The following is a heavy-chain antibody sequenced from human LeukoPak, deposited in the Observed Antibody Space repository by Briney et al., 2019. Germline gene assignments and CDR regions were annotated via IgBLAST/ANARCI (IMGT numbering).Heavy chain of an antibody. CDR1: GFTFSNYW. J-gene: IGHJ4*02. CDR3: ARGFVILPAALGF. CDR2: IKHDGSSI. D-gene: IGHD2-2*01. Sequence: PGGSLRLSCAASGFTFSNYWMHWVRQAPGKGLVWVSRIKHDGSSIDYVDSVKGRFTISRDNAKDTLYLQMNSLTAEDTAVYYCARGFVILPAALGFWGQGTLVTVSS. V-gene: IGHV3-74*01.